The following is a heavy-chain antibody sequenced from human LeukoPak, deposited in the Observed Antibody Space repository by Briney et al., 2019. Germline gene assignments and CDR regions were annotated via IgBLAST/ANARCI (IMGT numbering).Heavy chain of an antibody. D-gene: IGHD2-2*01. Sequence: SETLSLTCTVSGYSITTDYYWGWIRQPPGKGLEWIGSIYHSGNTFYNPSLKSRVTISVDTSKNQFSLKLSSVTAADTAVYDCARGQYCSGISCDSYYYMDVWGKGTTVTVSS. CDR3: ARGQYCSGISCDSYYYMDV. CDR1: GYSITTDYY. CDR2: IYHSGNT. J-gene: IGHJ6*03. V-gene: IGHV4-38-2*02.